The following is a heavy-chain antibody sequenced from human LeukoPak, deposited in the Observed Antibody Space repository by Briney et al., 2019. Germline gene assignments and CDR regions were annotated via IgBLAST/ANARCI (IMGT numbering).Heavy chain of an antibody. CDR2: ICFRGST. D-gene: IGHD2-8*02. Sequence: SETLSLTCTVSGGSIRSDNYYWGWIRQSPGKGLEWIGNICFRGSTSYDPSLDSRLTISVDTSENQFSLRLTSVTAADTAVYYCARQHSTGDHYGMDVWGQGATVTVSS. CDR3: ARQHSTGDHYGMDV. V-gene: IGHV4-39*01. J-gene: IGHJ6*02. CDR1: GGSIRSDNYY.